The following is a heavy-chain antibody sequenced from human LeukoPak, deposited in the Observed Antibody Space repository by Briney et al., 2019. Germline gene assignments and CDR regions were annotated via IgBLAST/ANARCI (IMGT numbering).Heavy chain of an antibody. CDR2: IYYSAST. CDR3: ARDLRYFDWLSTDYYYYGMDV. V-gene: IGHV4-59*01. Sequence: PSETLSLTGTVSGGSISSYYWSWIRQPPGKGLEWIGYIYYSASTNYNPSLKSRLTISVDTSKNQFSLMLSSVTAADTAVYYCARDLRYFDWLSTDYYYYGMDVWGQGNTVTVSS. J-gene: IGHJ6*02. CDR1: GGSISSYY. D-gene: IGHD3-9*01.